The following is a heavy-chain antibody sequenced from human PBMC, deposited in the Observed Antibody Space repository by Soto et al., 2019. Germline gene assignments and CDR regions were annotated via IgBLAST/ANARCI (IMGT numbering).Heavy chain of an antibody. CDR1: GFTFSSYS. CDR2: ISGSSSNM. CDR3: AKDPNYDFWSGYSGSGWFDP. Sequence: LRLSCAASGFTFSSYSMNWVRQTPGKGLEWVSSISGSSSNMYYADSVKGRFTISRDNAKNSLYLQMNSLRAEDTAVYYCAKDPNYDFWSGYSGSGWFDPWGQGTLVTVSS. D-gene: IGHD3-3*01. V-gene: IGHV3-21*01. J-gene: IGHJ5*02.